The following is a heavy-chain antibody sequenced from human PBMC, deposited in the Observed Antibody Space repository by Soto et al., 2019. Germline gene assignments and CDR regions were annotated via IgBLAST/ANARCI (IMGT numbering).Heavy chain of an antibody. V-gene: IGHV3-30-3*01. CDR1: GFTFSSYG. J-gene: IGHJ4*02. CDR2: ISSDGSNN. Sequence: QVQRVESGGGVVQPGRSLRLSCAASGFTFSSYGMHWVRQAPGKGLEWVAVISSDGSNNYYADSVKGRFTISRDNSKNTLYLQMNSLRAEDTALYYCARFTGCSGGSCYAYFDYWGQGSLVPVSS. CDR3: ARFTGCSGGSCYAYFDY. D-gene: IGHD2-15*01.